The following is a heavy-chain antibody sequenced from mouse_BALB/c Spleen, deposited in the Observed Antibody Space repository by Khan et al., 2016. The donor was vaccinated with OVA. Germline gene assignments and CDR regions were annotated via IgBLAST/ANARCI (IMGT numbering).Heavy chain of an antibody. CDR1: GFTFSSFT. CDR3: ARQDYRSWFAY. Sequence: EVELVESGGGLVQPGGSLKLSCAASGFTFSSFTMSWVRQTPEKGLEWVAYISNGGDTTYYPDTVEGRFTISRDTAKNTLSLQMSSLKSEDTAIYYCARQDYRSWFAYWGQGTLVTVSA. J-gene: IGHJ3*01. V-gene: IGHV5-12-2*01. CDR2: ISNGGDTT. D-gene: IGHD2-12*01.